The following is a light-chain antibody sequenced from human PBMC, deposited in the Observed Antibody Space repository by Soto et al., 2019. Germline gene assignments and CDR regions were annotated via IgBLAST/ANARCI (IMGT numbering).Light chain of an antibody. CDR1: QSVRIN. CDR2: GAS. CDR3: QQYYNRSAIT. J-gene: IGKJ5*01. V-gene: IGKV3D-15*01. Sequence: EIVMPQSPATLSVSPGERATLSCMSSQSVRINLAWYQQKPGQAPSLLICGASTRATGSPSACSGRWSGTQCTLTISSLQAEESAVYCCQQYYNRSAITFCQGTRLEIK.